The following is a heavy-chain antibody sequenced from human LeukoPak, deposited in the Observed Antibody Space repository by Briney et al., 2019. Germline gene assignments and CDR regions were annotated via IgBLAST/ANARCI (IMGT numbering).Heavy chain of an antibody. CDR1: GFTFTTYA. CDR3: SISGNGCGKGY. J-gene: IGHJ4*02. CDR2: ISGSGGLT. V-gene: IGHV3-23*01. Sequence: GGSLRLSCAASGFTFTTYALTWVRQAPGKGLEWVSAISGSGGLTYSAESVRGRFTISRDNSKNSLYLQMNSLRAEDTAVYYCSISGNGCGKGYWGQGTLVSASS. D-gene: IGHD5-18*01.